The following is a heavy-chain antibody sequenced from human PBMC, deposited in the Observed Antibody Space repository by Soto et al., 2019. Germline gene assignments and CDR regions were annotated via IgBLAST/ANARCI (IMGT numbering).Heavy chain of an antibody. Sequence: QVQLVQSGAEVKMPGASVKVSCKGSGYTFSSYGISWVRQAPGQGLEWMGWISPYNGDTNSAPKLQGRLTMTTDTSTSTAYMELRSLRSDDTALYYCTGDDRQADYGAKWYFDLWGRGTLVTVSS. J-gene: IGHJ2*01. D-gene: IGHD4-17*01. CDR2: ISPYNGDT. CDR1: GYTFSSYG. CDR3: TGDDRQADYGAKWYFDL. V-gene: IGHV1-18*01.